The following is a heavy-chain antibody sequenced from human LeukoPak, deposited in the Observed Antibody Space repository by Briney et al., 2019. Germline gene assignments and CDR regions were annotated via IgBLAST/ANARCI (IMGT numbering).Heavy chain of an antibody. CDR3: AKDRCSSTSCSLFDY. CDR2: IRYDGSDK. D-gene: IGHD2-2*01. V-gene: IGHV3-30*02. Sequence: GGSLGLSCAASGFTFSSYGMHWVRQAPGKGLEWAALIRYDGSDKYCADSVKGRFTISRDNSKNTLYLQMNSLRTEDTAVYYCAKDRCSSTSCSLFDYWGQGTLVTVSS. CDR1: GFTFSSYG. J-gene: IGHJ4*02.